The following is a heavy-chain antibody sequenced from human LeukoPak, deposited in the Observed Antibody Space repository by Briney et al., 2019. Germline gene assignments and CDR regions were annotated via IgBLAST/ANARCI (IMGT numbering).Heavy chain of an antibody. CDR2: INHSGST. V-gene: IGHV4-34*01. CDR3: ARGLRGPYDFWSGYWGVYFDY. Sequence: PGGSLRLSCAASGFTFSSYAMSWIRQPPGKGLEWIGEINHSGSTNYNPSLKSRVTISVDTSKNQFSLKLSSVTAADTAVYYCARGLRGPYDFWSGYWGVYFDYWGQGTLVTVSS. CDR1: GFTFSSYA. J-gene: IGHJ4*02. D-gene: IGHD3-3*01.